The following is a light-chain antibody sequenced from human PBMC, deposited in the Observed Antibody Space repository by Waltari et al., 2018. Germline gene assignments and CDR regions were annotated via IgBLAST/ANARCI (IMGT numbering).Light chain of an antibody. V-gene: IGKV1-9*01. CDR3: LQLSSYPLT. CDR1: QGIDTY. Sequence: DIQLTQSPSFLSASVGDRVTITCRASQGIDTYLAWYQQRPGKAPNLLIYAASTLQRGIPSRFSGSGSGTEFTLTISSLQPEDFATYYCLQLSSYPLTFGGGTKVEIK. J-gene: IGKJ4*01. CDR2: AAS.